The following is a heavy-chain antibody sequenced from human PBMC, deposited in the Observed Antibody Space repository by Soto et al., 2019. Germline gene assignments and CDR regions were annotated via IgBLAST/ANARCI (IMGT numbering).Heavy chain of an antibody. CDR1: GFTFSSYA. CDR3: AKDALGTMIVVVIPYYYGMGV. D-gene: IGHD3-22*01. V-gene: IGHV3-23*01. CDR2: ISGSGGST. J-gene: IGHJ6*02. Sequence: GSLRLSCAASGFTFSSYAMSWVRQAPGKGLEWVSAISGSGGSTYYADSVKGRFTISRDNSKNTLYLQMNSLRAEDTAVYYCAKDALGTMIVVVIPYYYGMGVWGQGTTVTVSS.